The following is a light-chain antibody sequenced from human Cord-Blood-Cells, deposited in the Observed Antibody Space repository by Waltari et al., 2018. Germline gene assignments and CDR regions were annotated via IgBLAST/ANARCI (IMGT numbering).Light chain of an antibody. CDR1: QSISSY. V-gene: IGKV1-39*01. CDR2: AAS. CDR3: QQSYSTPYT. Sequence: SVGDRVTITCRASQSISSYLNWYQQKPGKAPKLLIYAASSLQSVVPSRFSGSGSGTDFTLTISSLQPEDFATYYCQQSYSTPYTFGQGTKLEIK. J-gene: IGKJ2*01.